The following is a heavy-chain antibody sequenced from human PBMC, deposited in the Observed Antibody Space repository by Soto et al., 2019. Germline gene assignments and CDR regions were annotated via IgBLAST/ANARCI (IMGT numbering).Heavy chain of an antibody. V-gene: IGHV3-23*01. Sequence: EVPLLESGGGLVQPGGSLRLSCAASGFTFSSYAMSWVRQAPGKGLEWVSAISGSGGGTYYADSVKGRFTISRDNSKNTLSVQTNSLRAVDTAVYYCAVRGVINPLGYYYGMDVWGQGTTVTVSS. CDR3: AVRGVINPLGYYYGMDV. CDR1: GFTFSSYA. CDR2: ISGSGGGT. J-gene: IGHJ6*02. D-gene: IGHD3-10*01.